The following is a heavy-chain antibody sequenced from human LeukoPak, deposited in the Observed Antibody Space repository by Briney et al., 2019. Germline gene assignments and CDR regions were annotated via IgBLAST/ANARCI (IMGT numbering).Heavy chain of an antibody. D-gene: IGHD5-12*01. Sequence: ASVKVSCKASGYTFTSYGTSWVRQAPGQGLEWMGWISAYNGNTNYAQKLQGRVTMTTDTSTSTAYMELRSLRSDDTAVYYCARVRGYSGYDWVYYYYYYMDAWGKGTTVTISS. J-gene: IGHJ6*03. CDR2: ISAYNGNT. CDR3: ARVRGYSGYDWVYYYYYYMDA. V-gene: IGHV1-18*01. CDR1: GYTFTSYG.